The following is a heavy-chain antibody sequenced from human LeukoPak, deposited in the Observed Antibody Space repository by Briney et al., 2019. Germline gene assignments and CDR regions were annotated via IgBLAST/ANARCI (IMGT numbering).Heavy chain of an antibody. CDR3: ARELRYCSSTSCYTTPFDY. J-gene: IGHJ4*02. CDR2: INHSGST. Sequence: SETLSLTCTVYGGSFSGYYWSWIRQPPGKGLEWIGEINHSGSTNYNPSLKSRVTISVDTSKNQFSLKLSSVTAADTAVYYCARELRYCSSTSCYTTPFDYWGQGTLVTVSS. V-gene: IGHV4-34*01. CDR1: GGSFSGYY. D-gene: IGHD2-2*02.